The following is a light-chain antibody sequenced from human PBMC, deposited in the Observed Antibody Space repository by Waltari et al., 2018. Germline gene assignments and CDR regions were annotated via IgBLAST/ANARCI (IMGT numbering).Light chain of an antibody. CDR2: DKN. Sequence: QSVLTQPPSVSAAPGQRVTISCTGGSSNIGAGYDVHWYQQLPGTAPKLLIYDKNSRPSGGPGRISVSKSGTSASLAITGLQAEDEAYYYCQSYDSSLGGSVFGGGTKLTVL. CDR3: QSYDSSLGGSV. V-gene: IGLV1-40*01. CDR1: SSNIGAGYD. J-gene: IGLJ2*01.